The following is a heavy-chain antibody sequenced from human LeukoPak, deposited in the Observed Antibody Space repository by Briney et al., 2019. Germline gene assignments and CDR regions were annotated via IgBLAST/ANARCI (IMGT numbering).Heavy chain of an antibody. CDR3: ARHASSSDSTASYYSFDY. CDR1: GGSISSSGSF. V-gene: IGHV4-39*01. CDR2: VHYGGST. Sequence: SETLSLTCTVSGGSISSSGSFWDWIRQPPGKGLEWIGTVHYGGSTYYNPSLKSRVIIAVDTSKNQFSLRLTSVTAADTAVFYCARHASSSDSTASYYSFDYWGQGTLVTVS. J-gene: IGHJ4*02. D-gene: IGHD3-22*01.